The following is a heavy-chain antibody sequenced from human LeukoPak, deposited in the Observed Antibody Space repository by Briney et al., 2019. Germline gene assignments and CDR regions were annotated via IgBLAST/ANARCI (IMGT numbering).Heavy chain of an antibody. CDR1: GGSISSGGYY. J-gene: IGHJ5*02. V-gene: IGHV4-31*03. CDR2: IYYSGST. D-gene: IGHD2-2*01. CDR3: ARAVVPAAKRGYNWSDP. Sequence: PSQTLFLTCTVSGGSISSGGYYWSWIRQHPGKGLEWIGYIYYSGSTYYNPSLKSRVTISVDTSKNQFSLKLSSVTAADTAVYYCARAVVPAAKRGYNWSDPWGQGTLVTVSS.